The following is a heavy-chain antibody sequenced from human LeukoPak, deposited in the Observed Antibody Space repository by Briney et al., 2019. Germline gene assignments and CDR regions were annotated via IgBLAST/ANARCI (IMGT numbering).Heavy chain of an antibody. CDR1: GYTFTSYG. CDR2: ISAYNGNT. J-gene: IGHJ4*02. D-gene: IGHD3-22*01. V-gene: IGHV1-18*01. Sequence: AASVKVSCKASGYTFTSYGISWVRQAPGQGLEWMGWISAYNGNTNYAQKLQGRVTMTTDTSTSTAYMELRSLRSDDTAVYYCARAPPAPYYCDSSGYSLDYWGQGTLVTVSS. CDR3: ARAPPAPYYCDSSGYSLDY.